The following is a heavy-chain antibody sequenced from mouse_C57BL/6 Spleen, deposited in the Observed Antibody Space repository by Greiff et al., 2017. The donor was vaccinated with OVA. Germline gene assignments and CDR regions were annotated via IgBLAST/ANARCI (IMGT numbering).Heavy chain of an antibody. CDR2: INPSSGYT. J-gene: IGHJ3*01. CDR3: ARRLSDGGFAY. CDR1: GYTFTSYW. Sequence: VQLQESGAELAKPGASVKLSCKASGYTFTSYWMHWVKQRPGQGLEWIGYINPSSGYTKYNQKFKGKATLTADKSSSTAYMQLSSLTYEDSAVYYCARRLSDGGFAYWGQGTLGTVSA. V-gene: IGHV1-7*01.